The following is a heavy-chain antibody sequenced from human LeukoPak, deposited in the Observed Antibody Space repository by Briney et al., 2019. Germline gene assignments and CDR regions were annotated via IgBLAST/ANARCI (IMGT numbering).Heavy chain of an antibody. Sequence: SQTLSLTCAISGDSVSSKSATWNWIRQSPSRGLEWLGKTYYRSKWYNDSAVSVKSRITISPDTSKNQFSLQLNSVTPEETAMYYCARDPRVSAGWQFDYWGQGTLVTVSS. CDR2: TYYRSKWYN. D-gene: IGHD6-19*01. CDR1: GDSVSSKSAT. V-gene: IGHV6-1*01. CDR3: ARDPRVSAGWQFDY. J-gene: IGHJ4*02.